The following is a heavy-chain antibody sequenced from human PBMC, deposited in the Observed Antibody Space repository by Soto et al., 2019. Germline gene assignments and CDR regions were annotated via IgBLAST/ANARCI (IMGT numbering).Heavy chain of an antibody. CDR3: ARAAFRSGYYGYYYGMDV. D-gene: IGHD3-3*01. V-gene: IGHV1-69*01. CDR2: IIPTLGTP. J-gene: IGHJ6*02. Sequence: QVQLVQSGAEVKKPGSSVKVSCKASGGTFSTHAISWVRQAPGQGLEWLGGIIPTLGTPNYAQKFLGRVTVTADEYTSTAYMELSRLTSEDTAVYYCARAAFRSGYYGYYYGMDVWGQGTAVNV. CDR1: GGTFSTHA.